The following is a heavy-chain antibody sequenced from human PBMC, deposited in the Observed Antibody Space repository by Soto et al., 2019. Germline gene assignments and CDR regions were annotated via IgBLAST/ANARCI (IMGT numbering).Heavy chain of an antibody. CDR1: GFTFRRDW. Sequence: EERLVESGGGLVQPGGSLRLSCAISGFTFRRDWMNWVRQAPGKGLEWVAHINHDGTQKYYVDSVKGRFTIFRDNAKNSLYLQMNSLRVEDTAVYYCSGGVGDAVWGQGTLVTVSS. J-gene: IGHJ4*02. CDR3: SGGVGDAV. D-gene: IGHD1-26*01. CDR2: INHDGTQK. V-gene: IGHV3-7*04.